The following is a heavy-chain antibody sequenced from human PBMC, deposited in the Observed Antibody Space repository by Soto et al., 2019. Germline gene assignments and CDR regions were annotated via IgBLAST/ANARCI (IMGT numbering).Heavy chain of an antibody. Sequence: EVQLVESGGGLVKPGGSLRLSCEASGFTFGSRTMTWVRQAPGKGLEWVSSISSTSGYIHYADSVKGRFTISRDNANNSLFLQRNSLRAEDTALYYCAGRIAAGGGLDVWGRGTTVSVSS. CDR3: AGRIAAGGGLDV. CDR2: ISSTSGYI. D-gene: IGHD6-13*01. V-gene: IGHV3-21*02. CDR1: GFTFGSRT. J-gene: IGHJ6*02.